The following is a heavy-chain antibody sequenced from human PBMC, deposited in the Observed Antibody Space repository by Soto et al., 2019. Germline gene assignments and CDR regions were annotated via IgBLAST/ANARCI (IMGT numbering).Heavy chain of an antibody. J-gene: IGHJ4*02. D-gene: IGHD3-3*01. CDR1: GFSLTTSGVG. V-gene: IGHV2-5*02. CDR2: IYWDDDK. Sequence: QITLNESGPTVVRPTETLTLTCRFSGFSLTTSGVGVGWIRQSPGKAPAGLALIYWDDDKRYSASLKSRLTITKDTSKNQVVLTVSDLDPTDTATYYCAHRVLRTVFGLVTTTAIYFDFWGQGTPVAVSS. CDR3: AHRVLRTVFGLVTTTAIYFDF.